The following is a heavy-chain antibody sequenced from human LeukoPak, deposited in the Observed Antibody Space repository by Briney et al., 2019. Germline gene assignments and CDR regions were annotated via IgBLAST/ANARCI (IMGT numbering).Heavy chain of an antibody. CDR3: AREGVGATPPYYFDC. V-gene: IGHV3-74*01. CDR1: GFTFSSYW. Sequence: GGSLRLSCAASGFTFSSYWMHWVRQAPGKGLVWVSRINSDGSSTSYADSVKGRFTISRDNAKNTLYLQMNSLRAEDTAVYYCAREGVGATPPYYFDCWGQGTLVTVSS. D-gene: IGHD1-26*01. J-gene: IGHJ4*02. CDR2: INSDGSST.